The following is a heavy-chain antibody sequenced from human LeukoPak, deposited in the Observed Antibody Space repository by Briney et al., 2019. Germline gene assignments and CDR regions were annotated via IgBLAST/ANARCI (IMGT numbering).Heavy chain of an antibody. CDR1: GFTFSNYW. V-gene: IGHV3-7*01. Sequence: GGSLRLSCAASGFTFSNYWMSWVRQAPGKGLEWVAHINKDGGEKHYVDSVKGRFTISRDNAQNSLYLQMNSLKVEDTALYYCARDKVTYWGPGTLVTVSS. CDR3: ARDKVTY. J-gene: IGHJ4*02. CDR2: INKDGGEK.